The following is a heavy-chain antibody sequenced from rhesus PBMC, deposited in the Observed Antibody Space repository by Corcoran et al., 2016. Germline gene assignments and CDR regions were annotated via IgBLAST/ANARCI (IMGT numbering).Heavy chain of an antibody. CDR1: GFSISTHGRG. V-gene: IGHV2-174*01. CDR3: ARRPHYGNFDY. CDR2: IYWDDDK. Sequence: QVTLKESGPALVKPTQTLTLTCTFSGFSISTHGRGVGWIRQPPGKALKWLALIYWDDDKYYSTSLKSRLTISKDTSKNQFVFTMTNMDPVDTATYFCARRPHYGNFDYWGQGVLVIVSS. J-gene: IGHJ4*01. D-gene: IGHD4-29*01.